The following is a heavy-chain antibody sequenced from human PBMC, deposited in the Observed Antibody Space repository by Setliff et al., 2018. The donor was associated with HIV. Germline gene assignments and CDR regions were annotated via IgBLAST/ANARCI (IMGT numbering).Heavy chain of an antibody. CDR1: GGPFNVHK. J-gene: IGHJ6*03. V-gene: IGHV4-34*01. D-gene: IGHD6-19*01. Sequence: KTSETLSLTCNVYGGPFNVHKWNWVRQTPGKGLEWIGDISHPGTATYNPSLGSRVTISVDAAKTRFSLNISSLTAADTAVYFCARGQCVSPGRPRHYMDVWGKGTSVTVSS. CDR3: ARGQCVSPGRPRHYMDV. CDR2: ISHPGTA.